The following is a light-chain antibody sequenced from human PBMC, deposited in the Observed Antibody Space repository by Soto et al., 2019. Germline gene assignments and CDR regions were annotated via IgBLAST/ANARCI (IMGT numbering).Light chain of an antibody. V-gene: IGKV3-20*01. CDR2: DIS. CDR1: QSVSSSY. CDR3: QQYGNSPWT. J-gene: IGKJ1*01. Sequence: EIVLTQSPGTLSLSPGERATLSCRASQSVSSSYLAWYQQKPGHAPRLLIYDISSRATGIPDRFSGSGSVTDFTLTISRLEPEDFAVYYCQQYGNSPWTFGQGTKVEIK.